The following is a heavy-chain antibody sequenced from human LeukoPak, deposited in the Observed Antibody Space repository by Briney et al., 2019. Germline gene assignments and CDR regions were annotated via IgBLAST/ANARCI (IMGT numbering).Heavy chain of an antibody. J-gene: IGHJ4*02. CDR3: ARADPHYDYVWGSYRPYYFDY. D-gene: IGHD3-16*02. V-gene: IGHV1-69*13. CDR1: GGTFSSYA. CDR2: IIPIFGTA. Sequence: ASVKVSCKASGGTFSSYAISWVRQAPGQGLEWMGGIIPIFGTANYAQKFQGRVTITADESTSTAYMELSSLRSEDTAVYYCARADPHYDYVWGSYRPYYFDYWGQGTLVTVSS.